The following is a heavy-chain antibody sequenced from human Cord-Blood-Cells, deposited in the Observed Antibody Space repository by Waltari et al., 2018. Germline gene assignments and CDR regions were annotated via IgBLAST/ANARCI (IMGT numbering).Heavy chain of an antibody. Sequence: QVQLVESGGGVVQPGRSLRLSCAASGFTFSSYAMHWVRQAPGKGLEGVAVISYDGSNKYYADSVKGRFTISRDNSKNTLYLQMNSLRAEDTAVYYCCSSTSCYYWGQGTLVTVSS. D-gene: IGHD2-2*01. CDR2: ISYDGSNK. V-gene: IGHV3-30-3*01. CDR3: CSSTSCYY. J-gene: IGHJ4*02. CDR1: GFTFSSYA.